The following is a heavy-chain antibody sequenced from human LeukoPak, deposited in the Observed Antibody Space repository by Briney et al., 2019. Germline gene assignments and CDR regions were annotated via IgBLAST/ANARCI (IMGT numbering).Heavy chain of an antibody. CDR1: VGSFSGYY. CDR2: INHSGST. V-gene: IGHV4-34*01. D-gene: IGHD3-9*01. J-gene: IGHJ4*02. CDR3: ARRYFDWLSPFWY. Sequence: SETLSLTCAVHVGSFSGYYWSWIRQPPGKGLEWIGEINHSGSTNYNPSLKSRVTISVDTSKNQFSLKLSSVTAADTAVYYCARRYFDWLSPFWYWGQGTLVTVSS.